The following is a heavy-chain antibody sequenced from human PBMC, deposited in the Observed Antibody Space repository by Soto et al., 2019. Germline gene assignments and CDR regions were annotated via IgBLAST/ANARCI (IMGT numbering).Heavy chain of an antibody. CDR2: IYYSGST. J-gene: IGHJ4*02. Sequence: PSETLSLTCTVSGGSISSGGYYWSWIRQHPGKGLEWIGYIYYSGSTYYNPSLKSRVTISVDTSKNQFSLKLSSVTAADTAVYYCASFVHEITYYDSSGYLNSDYSGQGTLVTVSS. V-gene: IGHV4-31*03. CDR3: ASFVHEITYYDSSGYLNSDY. CDR1: GGSISSGGYY. D-gene: IGHD3-22*01.